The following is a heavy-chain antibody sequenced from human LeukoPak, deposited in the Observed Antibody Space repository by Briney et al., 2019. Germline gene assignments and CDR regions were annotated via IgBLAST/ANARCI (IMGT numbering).Heavy chain of an antibody. CDR3: ARWWWGRDYNNYENWFDP. D-gene: IGHD4-11*01. Sequence: ASVKVSCKVSGYTLTGLSMHWVRQATGQGLEWMGWMNPNSGNTGYAQKFQGRVTMTRNTSISTAYMELSSLRSEDTAVYYCARWWWGRDYNNYENWFDPWGQGTLVTVSS. CDR1: GYTLTGLS. CDR2: MNPNSGNT. V-gene: IGHV1-8*01. J-gene: IGHJ5*02.